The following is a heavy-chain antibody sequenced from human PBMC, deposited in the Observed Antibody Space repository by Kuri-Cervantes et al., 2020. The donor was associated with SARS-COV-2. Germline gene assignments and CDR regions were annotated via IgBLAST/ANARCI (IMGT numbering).Heavy chain of an antibody. CDR2: VRGKANNYAT. J-gene: IGHJ4*02. CDR1: GFLFSASA. CDR3: ATLIDY. Sequence: GGSLRLSCEVSGFLFSASAIHWVRQASGKGLERVGRVRGKANNYATAYAASVKGRFTISRDDSKNMAYLQMNSLKTEDTAVYYCATLIDYWGQGALVTVSS. V-gene: IGHV3-73*01.